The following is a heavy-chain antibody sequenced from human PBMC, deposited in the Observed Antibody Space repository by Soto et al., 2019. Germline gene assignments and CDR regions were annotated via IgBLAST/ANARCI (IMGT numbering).Heavy chain of an antibody. CDR2: IYPGDSDT. J-gene: IGHJ6*02. CDR1: GYSFTSYW. CDR3: ARYIAAAGTIYYYGMDV. D-gene: IGHD6-13*01. V-gene: IGHV5-51*01. Sequence: GESLKISCKGSGYSFTSYWIGWVRQMPGKGLEWMGIIYPGDSDTRYSPSFQGQVTISADKSISTAYLQWSSLKASDTAMYYCARYIAAAGTIYYYGMDVWGQGTTVTSP.